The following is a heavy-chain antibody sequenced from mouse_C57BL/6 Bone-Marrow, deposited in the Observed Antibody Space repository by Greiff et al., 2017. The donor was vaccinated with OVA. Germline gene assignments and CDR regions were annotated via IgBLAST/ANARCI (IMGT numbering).Heavy chain of an antibody. Sequence: VKLMESGAELARPGASVKMSCKASGYTFTSYTMHWVKQRPGQGLEWIGYINPSSGYTKYNQKFKDKATLTADKSSSTAYMQLSSLTSEDSAVYYCARRNYGSSYDYFDYWGQGTTLTVSS. CDR3: ARRNYGSSYDYFDY. J-gene: IGHJ2*01. CDR2: INPSSGYT. CDR1: GYTFTSYT. D-gene: IGHD1-1*01. V-gene: IGHV1-4*01.